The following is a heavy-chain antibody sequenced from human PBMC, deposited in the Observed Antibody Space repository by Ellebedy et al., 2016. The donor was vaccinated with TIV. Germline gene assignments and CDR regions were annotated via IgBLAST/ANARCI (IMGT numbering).Heavy chain of an antibody. V-gene: IGHV4-59*01. CDR3: ARVVWQQPVSYAFDV. D-gene: IGHD6-13*01. CDR2: ISYSGST. J-gene: IGHJ3*01. CDR1: GGSISPYY. Sequence: MPSETLSLTCTVSGGSISPYYWSWIRQPPGKGLEWIGYISYSGSTNYNPSLKNRVAISVDTSKNQFSLRLNSVTAADTAVFFCARVVWQQPVSYAFDVWGQGTMVTVSS.